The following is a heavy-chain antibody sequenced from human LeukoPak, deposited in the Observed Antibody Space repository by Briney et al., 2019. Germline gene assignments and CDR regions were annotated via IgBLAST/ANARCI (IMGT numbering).Heavy chain of an antibody. Sequence: GGSLRLSCAASGFTFSSYAMSWVRQAPGKGLEWVSAISGSGGSTYYADSVKGRFTISRDNSKNTLYLQMNSLRAEDTAVYYCAKGLRYCSGGSCYVEGACLDYWGQGTLVTVPS. V-gene: IGHV3-23*01. CDR3: AKGLRYCSGGSCYVEGACLDY. CDR2: ISGSGGST. D-gene: IGHD2-15*01. CDR1: GFTFSSYA. J-gene: IGHJ4*02.